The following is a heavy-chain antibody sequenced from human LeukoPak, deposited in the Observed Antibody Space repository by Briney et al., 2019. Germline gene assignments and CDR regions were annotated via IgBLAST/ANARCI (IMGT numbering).Heavy chain of an antibody. V-gene: IGHV4-59*08. J-gene: IGHJ4*02. CDR3: ARGVSDGSQPIMSYYFDY. Sequence: PSETLSLTCTVSGGSISSYYWSWIRQPPGKGLEWIGYIYYSGSTNYNPSLKSRVTISVDTSKNQFSLKLSSVTAADTAVYYCARGVSDGSQPIMSYYFDYWGQGTLVTVSS. CDR1: GGSISSYY. D-gene: IGHD3-16*01. CDR2: IYYSGST.